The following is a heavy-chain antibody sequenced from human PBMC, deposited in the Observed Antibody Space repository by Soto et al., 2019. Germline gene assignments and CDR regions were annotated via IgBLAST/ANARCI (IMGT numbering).Heavy chain of an antibody. CDR1: GFTFSSYA. Sequence: PGGSVRLSCAASGFTFSSYAMHWVRQAPGKGLEWVAVISYDGSNKYYADSVKGRFTISRDNSKNTLYLQMDSLRAEDTAVYYCARDPVEMATIHYFDYWGQGTLVTVS. CDR2: ISYDGSNK. J-gene: IGHJ4*02. D-gene: IGHD5-12*01. CDR3: ARDPVEMATIHYFDY. V-gene: IGHV3-30-3*01.